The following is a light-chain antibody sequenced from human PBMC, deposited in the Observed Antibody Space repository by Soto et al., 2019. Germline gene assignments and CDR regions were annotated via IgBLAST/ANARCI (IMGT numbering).Light chain of an antibody. CDR1: QSVSSSY. V-gene: IGKV3-20*01. CDR3: QEYGTSRT. Sequence: EIVLTQSRGTLSLSPGERATLSCRASQSVSSSYLAWYQQKPGQAPRLLIYGASSRATGIPDRFSGSGCGTDFTLTISRLEPEDFAVYYCQEYGTSRTFGQGTKVDIK. CDR2: GAS. J-gene: IGKJ1*01.